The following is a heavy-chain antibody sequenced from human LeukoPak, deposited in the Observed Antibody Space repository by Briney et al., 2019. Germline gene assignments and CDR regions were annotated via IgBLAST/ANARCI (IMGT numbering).Heavy chain of an antibody. J-gene: IGHJ6*03. V-gene: IGHV4-59*11. CDR3: AREVGYDFGSNDYYYYMDV. D-gene: IGHD5-12*01. CDR1: GGSISSHY. Sequence: SETLSLACTVSGGSISSHYWSWIRQPPGKGLEWIGYIYYSGSTNYNPSLKSRVTISLDTSKNQFSLKLSSVTAADTAVYYCAREVGYDFGSNDYYYYMDVWGKGTTVTVSS. CDR2: IYYSGST.